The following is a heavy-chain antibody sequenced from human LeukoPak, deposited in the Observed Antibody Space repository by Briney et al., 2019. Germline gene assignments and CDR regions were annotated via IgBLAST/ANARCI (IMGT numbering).Heavy chain of an antibody. V-gene: IGHV3-23*01. D-gene: IGHD3-10*01. CDR3: AKDLVTGSLDY. CDR2: ISASGGST. CDR1: GFTFSDYT. J-gene: IGHJ4*02. Sequence: GGSLRLSCAASGFTFSDYTMYWVRQGPGKGLEWVSGISASGGSTYYTDSLKGRLTISRDNSKNTLYLQMNSLRAEDTAIYYCAKDLVTGSLDYWGQGTLVTVSS.